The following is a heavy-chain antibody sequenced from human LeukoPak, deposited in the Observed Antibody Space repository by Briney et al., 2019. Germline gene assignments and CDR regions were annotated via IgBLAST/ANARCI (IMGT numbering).Heavy chain of an antibody. CDR1: GFTVSSNY. D-gene: IGHD6-19*01. Sequence: GGSLRLSCAASGFTVSSNYMSWVRQAPGKGLEWVSVIYSGGSTYYADSVKGRFTISRDNSKNTLYLQMNSLRAEDTAVYYCARDREAVALTGGAFDIWGQGTMVTVSS. V-gene: IGHV3-53*01. J-gene: IGHJ3*02. CDR2: IYSGGST. CDR3: ARDREAVALTGGAFDI.